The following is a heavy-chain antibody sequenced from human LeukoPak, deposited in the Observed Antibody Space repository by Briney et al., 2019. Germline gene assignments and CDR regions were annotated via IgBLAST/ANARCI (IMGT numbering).Heavy chain of an antibody. D-gene: IGHD1-1*01. Sequence: SETLSLTCTVSGGSMKSHYWGWIRQPPGKGLEWIGSIYYSGSTYYNPSLKSRVTISVDTSKNQFSLKLSSVTAADTAVYYCARDAGHQLSRRNCYAMDVWGQGTTVTVSS. CDR3: ARDAGHQLSRRNCYAMDV. J-gene: IGHJ6*02. CDR2: IYYSGST. CDR1: GGSMKSHY. V-gene: IGHV4-39*07.